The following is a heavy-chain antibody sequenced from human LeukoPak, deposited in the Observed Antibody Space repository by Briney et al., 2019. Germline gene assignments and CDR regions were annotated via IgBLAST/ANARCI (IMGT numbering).Heavy chain of an antibody. Sequence: PGGSLRLSCAASGFTFTTYWMSWVRQAPGNGLEWVANINQDGIEKYYVASVKGRFTISRDNAKNSMYVQMNSLRAEDTAVYYCARGFDGYYGFDIWGQGTMVTVSS. D-gene: IGHD5-24*01. V-gene: IGHV3-7*03. CDR3: ARGFDGYYGFDI. CDR2: INQDGIEK. CDR1: GFTFTTYW. J-gene: IGHJ3*02.